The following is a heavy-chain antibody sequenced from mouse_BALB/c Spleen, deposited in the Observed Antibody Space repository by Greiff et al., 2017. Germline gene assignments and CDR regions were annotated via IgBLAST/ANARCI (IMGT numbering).Heavy chain of an antibody. D-gene: IGHD2-4*01. CDR3: ARHDYDVYFDY. J-gene: IGHJ2*01. CDR1: GFTFSSYG. CDR2: ISSGGSYT. Sequence: EVQRVESGGDLVKPGGSLKLSCAASGFTFSSYGMSWVRQTPDKRLEWVATISSGGSYTYYPDSVKGRFTLSRDNAKNTLYLQMSSLKSEDTAMYYCARHDYDVYFDYWGQGTTLTVSS. V-gene: IGHV5-6*01.